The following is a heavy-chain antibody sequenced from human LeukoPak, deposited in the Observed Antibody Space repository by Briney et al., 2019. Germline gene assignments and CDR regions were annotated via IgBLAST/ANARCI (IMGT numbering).Heavy chain of an antibody. CDR3: ARDLVIAAAGTKLYYYYGMDV. J-gene: IGHJ6*04. CDR1: GFTFSTYG. CDR2: IWYDGSNN. Sequence: GGSLRLSCAGSGFTFSTYGMHWVRQALRKGLGRVAVIWYDGSNNYCADSVKGRLTISRENSKDTLYLQMNSLRDEDTAVYYCARDLVIAAAGTKLYYYYGMDVWGKGTTVTVSP. V-gene: IGHV3-33*01. D-gene: IGHD6-13*01.